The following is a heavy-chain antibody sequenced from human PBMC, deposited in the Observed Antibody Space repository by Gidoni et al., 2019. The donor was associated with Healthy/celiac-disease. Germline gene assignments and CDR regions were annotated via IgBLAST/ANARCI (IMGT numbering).Heavy chain of an antibody. J-gene: IGHJ4*02. D-gene: IGHD2-15*01. V-gene: IGHV4-39*01. CDR3: ASRPFVVVAATAYFDY. Sequence: YYSGSTYYNPSLKSRVTISVDTSKNQFSLKLSSVTAADTAVYYCASRPFVVVAATAYFDYWGQGTLVTVSS. CDR2: YYSGST.